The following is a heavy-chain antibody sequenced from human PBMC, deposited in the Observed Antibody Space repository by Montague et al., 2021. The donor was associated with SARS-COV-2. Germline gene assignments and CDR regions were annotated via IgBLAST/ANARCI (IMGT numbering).Heavy chain of an antibody. CDR2: INHSGST. J-gene: IGHJ6*03. CDR1: GGSFSGYY. Sequence: SETLSLTCAVYGGSFSGYYWSWIRQPPGKGLEWIGEINHSGSTIYNPSLKSRVTISVDTSKNQFSLKLSSVTAADTAVYYCARARQDVVVPALGIGAYYYYYYMDVWGKGTTVTVSS. V-gene: IGHV4-34*01. CDR3: ARARQDVVVPALGIGAYYYYYYMDV. D-gene: IGHD2-2*01.